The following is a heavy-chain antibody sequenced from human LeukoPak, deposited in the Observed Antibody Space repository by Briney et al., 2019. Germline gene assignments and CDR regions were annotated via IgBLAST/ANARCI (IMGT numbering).Heavy chain of an antibody. CDR3: AKVRYFDWLSPFNYFDP. V-gene: IGHV3-23*01. Sequence: GGSLRLSCAASGFAFRSYAMSWVRQAPGKVLEWVSGISGSGGSTDYADSVKGRFTISRDNSKNTLYLQMNSLRAEGTAVYYCAKVRYFDWLSPFNYFDPWGQGTLVTVSS. D-gene: IGHD3-9*01. J-gene: IGHJ5*02. CDR2: ISGSGGST. CDR1: GFAFRSYA.